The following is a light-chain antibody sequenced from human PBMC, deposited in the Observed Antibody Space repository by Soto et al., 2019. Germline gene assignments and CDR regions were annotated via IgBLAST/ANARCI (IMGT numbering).Light chain of an antibody. CDR3: QQYDTYPLS. Sequence: DMQMTQSPSTLSASVGDRVTITCRASQSISTWLAWYQQKPGKAPDLLIYDASSLQTGVPSRFSGSGAGTELTLTITSLQPDDYATYYCQQYDTYPLSFGGGTKVDIK. CDR2: DAS. V-gene: IGKV1-5*01. CDR1: QSISTW. J-gene: IGKJ4*01.